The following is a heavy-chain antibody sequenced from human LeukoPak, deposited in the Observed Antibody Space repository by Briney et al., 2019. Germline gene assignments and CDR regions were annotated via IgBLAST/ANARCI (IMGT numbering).Heavy chain of an antibody. CDR3: ARDGARYCSGGSCYSGGYYYMDV. J-gene: IGHJ6*03. CDR1: GFTFDDYA. CDR2: ISWNSGSI. V-gene: IGHV3-9*01. Sequence: GGSLRLSCAASGFTFDDYAMHWVRQAPGKGLEWVSGISWNSGSIGYADSVKGRFTISRDNAKKSLYLQMNSLRAEDTAVYYCARDGARYCSGGSCYSGGYYYMDVWGKGTTVTVSS. D-gene: IGHD2-15*01.